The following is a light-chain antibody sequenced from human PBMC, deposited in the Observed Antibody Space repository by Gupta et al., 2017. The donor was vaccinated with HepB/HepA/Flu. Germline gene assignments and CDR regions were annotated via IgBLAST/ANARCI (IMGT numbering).Light chain of an antibody. V-gene: IGKV4-1*01. J-gene: IGKJ2*01. CDR2: WAS. CDR3: QQDYSTPYT. CDR1: QSVLYSSNNKNY. Sequence: DIVMTQSPDSLAVSLGERATINCKSSQSVLYSSNNKNYLAWYQQKPGQPPKLLIYWASTRESGVPDRFSGSGSGTDFTLTISSLQAEDVAVYCCQQDYSTPYTFGQGTKMEIK.